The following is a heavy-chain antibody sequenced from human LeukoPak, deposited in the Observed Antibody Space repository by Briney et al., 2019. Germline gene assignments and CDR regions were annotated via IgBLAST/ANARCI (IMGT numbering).Heavy chain of an antibody. CDR3: ARGEYYYYDSSGYHAALGY. J-gene: IGHJ4*02. CDR1: GFTISSYA. D-gene: IGHD3-22*01. Sequence: AGGSLRLSCAVSGFTISSYAMSWVRQAPGKGLEWVSVIYSGGSTYYADSVKGRFTISRDNSKNTLYLQMNSLRAEDTAVYYCARGEYYYYDSSGYHAALGYWGQGTLVTVSS. CDR2: IYSGGST. V-gene: IGHV3-66*01.